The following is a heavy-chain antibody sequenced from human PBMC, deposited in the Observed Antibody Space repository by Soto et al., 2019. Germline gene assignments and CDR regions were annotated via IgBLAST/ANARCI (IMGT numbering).Heavy chain of an antibody. CDR1: GFTFSSYG. CDR2: ISPDGSNK. J-gene: IGHJ5*02. D-gene: IGHD6-19*01. CDR3: AISCSSLQWPPFYP. Sequence: PGGSLRLSCAASGFTFSSYGMHWVRQAPGKGLEWVAVISPDGSNKDYADSVKGRFTISRDNSKNTLYLQMNSLRVEDTAVYYCAISCSSLQWPPFYPCAHRALVTVSS. V-gene: IGHV3-30*03.